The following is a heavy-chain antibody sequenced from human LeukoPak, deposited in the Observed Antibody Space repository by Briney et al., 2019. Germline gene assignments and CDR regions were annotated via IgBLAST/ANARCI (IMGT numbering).Heavy chain of an antibody. D-gene: IGHD1-26*01. V-gene: IGHV3-23*01. CDR2: ISGDSVTI. J-gene: IGHJ4*02. CDR3: AKILSGTYSFDL. Sequence: GESLRLSCTASGSTFSTYPMTWVRQAPGQGLEWVSAISGDSVTIYYADSVKGRFTISRDNSKNTLYLQMYSLRAEDTAVYYCAKILSGTYSFDLWGQGTLVTVSS. CDR1: GSTFSTYP.